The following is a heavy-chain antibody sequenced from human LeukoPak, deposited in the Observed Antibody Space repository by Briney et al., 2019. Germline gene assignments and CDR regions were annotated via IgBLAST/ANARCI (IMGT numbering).Heavy chain of an antibody. CDR1: GFTFSSYW. Sequence: PGGSLRLSCAASGFTFSSYWMSWVRQAPGKGLEWVANIKQDGSEKYYVDSVKGRFTISRDNAKNSLYLQMNSLRAEDTAVYYCARDKMVYDILTGYFSCWFDPWGQGTLVTVSS. CDR2: IKQDGSEK. V-gene: IGHV3-7*01. CDR3: ARDKMVYDILTGYFSCWFDP. J-gene: IGHJ5*02. D-gene: IGHD3-9*01.